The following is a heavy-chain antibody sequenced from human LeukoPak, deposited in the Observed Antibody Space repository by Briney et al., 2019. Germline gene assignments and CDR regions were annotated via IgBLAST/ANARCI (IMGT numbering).Heavy chain of an antibody. CDR2: IRQNGIEK. V-gene: IGHV3-7*01. D-gene: IGHD3-16*01. Sequence: GGSLRLSCTGSGFILNGHWMSWVRQAAGKGLEWVASIRQNGIEKHYVDSVKGRFIISRDNSEKSVSLQMNNLRDEDTATYYCARLLGESTIYDLWGQGTLVTVSS. CDR1: GFILNGHW. J-gene: IGHJ5*02. CDR3: ARLLGESTIYDL.